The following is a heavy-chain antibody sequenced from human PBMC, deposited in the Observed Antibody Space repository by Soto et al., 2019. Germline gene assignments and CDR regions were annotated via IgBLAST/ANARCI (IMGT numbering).Heavy chain of an antibody. CDR1: GGTFSTSA. V-gene: IGHV1-69*12. Sequence: QVQLMQSGAEVKKPGSSVKVSCKASGGTFSTSAISWVRQAPGEGLEWVGGIMPVFPTTDYAQKFQGRVTISADESTTTAYLELTSLTTDDTAVYYCARDKDRQQLGGNYYYILDVWGQGTAISVSS. CDR3: ARDKDRQQLGGNYYYILDV. CDR2: IMPVFPTT. J-gene: IGHJ6*02. D-gene: IGHD3-3*02.